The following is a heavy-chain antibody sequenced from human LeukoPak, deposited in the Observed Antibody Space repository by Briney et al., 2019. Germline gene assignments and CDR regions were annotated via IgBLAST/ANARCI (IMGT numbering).Heavy chain of an antibody. CDR3: ARGVITHYDFWSGYYTLDWFDP. Sequence: SQTLSLTCTVSGGSISSGGYYWSWIRQPPGKGLEWIGYIYHSGSTYYNPSLKSRVTISVDRSKNQFSLKLSSVTAADTAVYYCARGVITHYDFWSGYYTLDWFDPWGQGTLVTVSS. V-gene: IGHV4-30-2*01. D-gene: IGHD3-3*01. CDR2: IYHSGST. CDR1: GGSISSGGYY. J-gene: IGHJ5*02.